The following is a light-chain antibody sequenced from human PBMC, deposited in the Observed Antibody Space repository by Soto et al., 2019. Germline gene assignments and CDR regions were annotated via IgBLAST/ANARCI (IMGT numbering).Light chain of an antibody. CDR2: DVS. CDR3: SSLTTTDTVI. CDR1: SSGIGKYNY. J-gene: IGLJ2*01. Sequence: QSALTQPASVSGSPGQSITISCTGTSSGIGKYNYVSWYQQQPGKAPKLIISDVSSRPSGISYRISGSKSGNTASLTISRLQPEDEADYYCSSLTTTDTVIFGGGTKLTVL. V-gene: IGLV2-14*03.